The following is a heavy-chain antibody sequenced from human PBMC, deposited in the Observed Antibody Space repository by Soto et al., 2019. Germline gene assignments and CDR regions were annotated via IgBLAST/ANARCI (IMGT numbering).Heavy chain of an antibody. V-gene: IGHV1-46*01. CDR2: INPSGGST. CDR3: ARAVYYYYGMAV. Sequence: QVQLVQSGAEVKKPGASVKVSCKASGYTFTSYYMHWVRQAPGQGLEWMGIINPSGGSTSYAQKFQGRVNMTRDTSTSTVYMELSRLRSEDTAVYYCARAVYYYYGMAVWGQGTTVTVSS. J-gene: IGHJ6*02. CDR1: GYTFTSYY.